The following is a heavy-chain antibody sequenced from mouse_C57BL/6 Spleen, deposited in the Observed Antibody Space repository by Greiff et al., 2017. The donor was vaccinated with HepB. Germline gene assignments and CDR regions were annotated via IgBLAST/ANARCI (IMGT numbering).Heavy chain of an antibody. V-gene: IGHV1-69*01. Sequence: QLQPPGAALVLPGASLTLSCTASVSPFPSYCLPWLKQRPGQGLEWIGEIDPSDSYTNYNQKFKGKSTLTVDKSSSTAYMQLSSLTSEDSAVYYCARASGTRFAYWGQGTLVTVSA. CDR3: ARASGTRFAY. J-gene: IGHJ3*01. CDR2: IDPSDSYT. D-gene: IGHD4-1*01. CDR1: VSPFPSYC.